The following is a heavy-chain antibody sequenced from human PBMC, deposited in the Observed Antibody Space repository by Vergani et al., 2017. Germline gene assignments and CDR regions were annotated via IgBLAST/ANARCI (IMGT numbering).Heavy chain of an antibody. CDR3: ARDRGDWRYSRYFYNYYMDV. D-gene: IGHD2-8*02. Sequence: EVQLVESGGGLVQPGGSLRLSCAASGFTFSTYDMHWVRQATGKGLEWVSIISDNGGTTYYADSVRGRFTISRDNSKSTLFLQMNSLRVEDMAVYYCARDRGDWRYSRYFYNYYMDVWGKGTTVTVSS. CDR2: ISDNGGTT. J-gene: IGHJ6*03. CDR1: GFTFSTYD. V-gene: IGHV3-23*04.